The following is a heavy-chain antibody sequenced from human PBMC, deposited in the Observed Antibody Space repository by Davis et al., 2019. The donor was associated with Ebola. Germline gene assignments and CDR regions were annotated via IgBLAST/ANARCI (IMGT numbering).Heavy chain of an antibody. Sequence: MPSETLSLTCTVSGGSIRSFYWSWIRQSPGKGLEWIGFIYYSGSTNYNPSLKSRVTISVDTSKNQFSLKLSSVTAANTAVYYCARGDSYYDPSGYYAGPEAPDHWGQGTLVSVSS. CDR3: ARGDSYYDPSGYYAGPEAPDH. CDR2: IYYSGST. J-gene: IGHJ4*02. D-gene: IGHD3-22*01. CDR1: GGSIRSFY. V-gene: IGHV4-59*08.